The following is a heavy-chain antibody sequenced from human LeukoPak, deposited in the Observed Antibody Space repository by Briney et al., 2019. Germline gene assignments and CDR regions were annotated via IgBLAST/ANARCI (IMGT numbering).Heavy chain of an antibody. D-gene: IGHD3-9*01. J-gene: IGHJ4*02. CDR3: ARDHYDILTGYLDY. CDR2: ISSSSSTI. Sequence: GGSLRLSCAASGFTFSSYSMNWVRQAPGKGLEWVSYISSSSSTIYYADSVKGRFTISRGNAKNSLYLQMNSLRDEDTAVYYCARDHYDILTGYLDYWGQGTLVTVSS. CDR1: GFTFSSYS. V-gene: IGHV3-48*02.